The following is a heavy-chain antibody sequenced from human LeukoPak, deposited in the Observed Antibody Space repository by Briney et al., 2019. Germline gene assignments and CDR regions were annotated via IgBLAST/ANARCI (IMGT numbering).Heavy chain of an antibody. D-gene: IGHD6-13*01. CDR1: GFTFSSYW. CDR3: ARDPGSSSGPFVGYYYYYYMDV. CDR2: INSDGSST. V-gene: IGHV3-74*01. J-gene: IGHJ6*03. Sequence: GGSLRLSCAASGFTFSSYWMHWVRQAPGKGLVWVSRINSDGSSTSYADSVKGRFTISRDNAKNTLYLQMNSLRAEDTAVYYCARDPGSSSGPFVGYYYYYYMDVWGKGTTVTISS.